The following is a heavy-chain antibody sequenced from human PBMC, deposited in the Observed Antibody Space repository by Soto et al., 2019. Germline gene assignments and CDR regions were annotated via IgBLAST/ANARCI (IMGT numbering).Heavy chain of an antibody. V-gene: IGHV4-4*07. CDR2: IYTDGTT. J-gene: IGHJ4*02. CDR1: GDSISDYFY. Sequence: QVQLQGSGPGQVKPSETLSLTYTVSGDSISDYFYWSWIRQPAGKSLEWIGRIYTDGTTKYNPSLKSRVTLSLDKSKNQFSLRLSSVTAADTAVYYFATEVRGGFTGIFDQWGRGSRVTVSS. CDR3: ATEVRGGFTGIFDQ. D-gene: IGHD2-15*01.